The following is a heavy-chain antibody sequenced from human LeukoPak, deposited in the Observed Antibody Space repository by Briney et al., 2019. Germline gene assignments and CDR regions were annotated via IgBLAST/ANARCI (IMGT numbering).Heavy chain of an antibody. V-gene: IGHV4-34*01. CDR2: INHSGST. J-gene: IGHJ4*02. CDR3: ARARGAVAIDY. CDR1: GGSFSGYY. D-gene: IGHD6-19*01. Sequence: SETLSLTCAVYGGSFSGYYWSWIRQPQGKGLEWIGEINHSGSTNYNPSLKSRVTVSVDTSKNQFSLRLTSVTAADTAVYYCARARGAVAIDYWGQGTLVTVSS.